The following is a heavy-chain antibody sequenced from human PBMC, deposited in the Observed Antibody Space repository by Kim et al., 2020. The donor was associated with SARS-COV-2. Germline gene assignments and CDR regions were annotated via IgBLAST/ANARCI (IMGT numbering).Heavy chain of an antibody. J-gene: IGHJ3*01. CDR3: AKLFGTSWTAPCSFDV. D-gene: IGHD2-15*01. Sequence: GGSLRLSCTGSGFSFVVYAMAWVRQAPGKGLEWVTSISASGGSTFYADSVKGRFTMSRDNSKNTIYLQMTGLRGEDTALYYCAKLFGTSWTAPCSFDVWGQGTMVTVSS. CDR1: GFSFVVYA. CDR2: ISASGGST. V-gene: IGHV3-23*01.